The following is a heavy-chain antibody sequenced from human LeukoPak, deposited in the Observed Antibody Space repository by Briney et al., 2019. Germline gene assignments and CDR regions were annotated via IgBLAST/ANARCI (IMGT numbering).Heavy chain of an antibody. Sequence: GGSLRLSCAAYGFTFSNAWMSWVRQAPGKGLEWVGRIKSKTDGGTTDYAAPVKGRFTISRDDSKNTLYLQMNSLETEDTAVYYCTTFGHCSSTSCYSGWGQGTLVTVSS. CDR3: TTFGHCSSTSCYSG. V-gene: IGHV3-15*01. D-gene: IGHD2-2*01. J-gene: IGHJ4*02. CDR1: GFTFSNAW. CDR2: IKSKTDGGTT.